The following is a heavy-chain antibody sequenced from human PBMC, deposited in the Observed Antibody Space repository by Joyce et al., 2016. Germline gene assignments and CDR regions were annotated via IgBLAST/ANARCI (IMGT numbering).Heavy chain of an antibody. Sequence: QVQLVESGGGVAQPGRSLRLSCAASGFTFNRYAMQWVRQTPGTGLEWVAFISPDGSKKFYSDSVKDRFIISRDNSNKMVFVQMNSLRVEDTGVYYCARSPSNSWHTFDSWGQGTLVSVSS. D-gene: IGHD2-2*01. J-gene: IGHJ4*02. CDR1: GFTFNRYA. CDR3: ARSPSNSWHTFDS. CDR2: ISPDGSKK. V-gene: IGHV3-30-3*01.